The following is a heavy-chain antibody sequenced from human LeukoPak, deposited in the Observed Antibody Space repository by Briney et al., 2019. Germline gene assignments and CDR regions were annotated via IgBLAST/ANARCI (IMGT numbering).Heavy chain of an antibody. Sequence: GGSLRLSCAASGFTFSSYAMSWVRQAPGKGLEWVSAISGSGGSTYYADSVKGRFTISRDNSKNTLYLQMNSLRAEDTAVYYCAKAIVVVPAASPLDYWGQGTLVTVSS. V-gene: IGHV3-23*01. CDR1: GFTFSSYA. J-gene: IGHJ4*02. CDR3: AKAIVVVPAASPLDY. CDR2: ISGSGGST. D-gene: IGHD2-2*01.